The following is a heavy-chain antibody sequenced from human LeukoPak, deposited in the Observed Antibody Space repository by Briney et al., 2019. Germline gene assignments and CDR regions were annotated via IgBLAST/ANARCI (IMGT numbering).Heavy chain of an antibody. CDR1: GFTFSSYE. J-gene: IGHJ3*02. Sequence: PGGSLRLSCAASGFTFSSYEMNWVRQAPGKGLEWVSYISSSGSTIYYADSVKGRFTISRDNAKNSLYLQMNSLRAEDTAVYYCARGAFSAFDIWGQGTMVTVSS. CDR3: ARGAFSAFDI. CDR2: ISSSGSTI. D-gene: IGHD3-16*01. V-gene: IGHV3-48*03.